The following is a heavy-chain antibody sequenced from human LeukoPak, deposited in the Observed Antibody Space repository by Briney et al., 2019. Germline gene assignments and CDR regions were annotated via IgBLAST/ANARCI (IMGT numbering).Heavy chain of an antibody. CDR3: ARGGSSTSYRLYYYYGMDV. V-gene: IGHV4-4*07. J-gene: IGHJ6*02. CDR1: GGSISSYY. D-gene: IGHD2-2*01. CDR2: IYTSGST. Sequence: PSETLSLTCTVSGGSISSYYWSWIRQPAGKGLEWIGRIYTSGSTNYNPSLKSRVTISVDTSKNQFSLKLSSVTAADTAVYYCARGGSSTSYRLYYYYGMDVWGQGTTVTVSS.